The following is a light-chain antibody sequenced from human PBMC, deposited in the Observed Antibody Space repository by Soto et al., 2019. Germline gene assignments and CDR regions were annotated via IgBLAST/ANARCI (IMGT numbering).Light chain of an antibody. CDR3: QHYVSSPWT. CDR2: GAS. Sequence: EIVLTQSPGTLSLSPGERATLSCRASQSVSNNYLAWYQQKPGQAPRVLIYGASSRVTGIPDRFSGSGSGTDFTLTISRLEPEDFAVYYCQHYVSSPWTFGQGTKVEIK. V-gene: IGKV3-20*01. J-gene: IGKJ1*01. CDR1: QSVSNNY.